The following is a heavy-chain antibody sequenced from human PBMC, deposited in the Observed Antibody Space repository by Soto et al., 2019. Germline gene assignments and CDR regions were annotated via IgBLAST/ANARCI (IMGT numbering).Heavy chain of an antibody. CDR2: ISSSSSYI. CDR1: GFTFSSYS. CDR3: AREVMYSSGWYSYFDL. D-gene: IGHD6-19*01. V-gene: IGHV3-21*01. J-gene: IGHJ2*01. Sequence: EVQLVESGGGLVKPGGSLRLSCAASGFTFSSYSMNWVRQAPGKGLEWVSSISSSSSYIYYADSVKGRFTISRDNAKNSLYLQMNSLRAEDTAVYYCAREVMYSSGWYSYFDLWGRGTPVTVSS.